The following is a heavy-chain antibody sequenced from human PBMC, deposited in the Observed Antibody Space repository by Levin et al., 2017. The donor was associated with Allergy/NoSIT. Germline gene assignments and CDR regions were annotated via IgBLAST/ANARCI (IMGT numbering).Heavy chain of an antibody. CDR1: GVTVTNNK. V-gene: IGHV3-66*01. D-gene: IGHD3-3*02. J-gene: IGHJ4*02. Sequence: GESLKISCATSGVTVTNNKMNWVRQAPGKGLEWVSLMHGDGNTLYAESVRGRFTISRDNSKNMVYLQMNSLRADDSAIYYCASASWSSSFFDYWGQGTPVTVSS. CDR3: ASASWSSSFFDY. CDR2: MHGDGNT.